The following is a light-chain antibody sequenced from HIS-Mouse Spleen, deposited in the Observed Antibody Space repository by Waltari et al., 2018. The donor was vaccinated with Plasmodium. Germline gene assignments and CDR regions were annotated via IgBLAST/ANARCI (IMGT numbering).Light chain of an antibody. J-gene: IGLJ3*02. CDR2: EVS. Sequence: QSALTQPPSASGSPGQSVTISCTGTRRDVCGSNYVSWYQQHPGKAPKLMIYEVSKRPSGVPDRFSGSKSGNTASLTVSGLQAEDEADYYCSSYAGSNNLVFGGGTKLTVL. V-gene: IGLV2-8*01. CDR1: RRDVCGSNY. CDR3: SSYAGSNNLV.